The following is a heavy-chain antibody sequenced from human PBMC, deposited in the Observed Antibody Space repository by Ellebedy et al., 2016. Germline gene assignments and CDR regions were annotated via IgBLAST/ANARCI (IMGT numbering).Heavy chain of an antibody. CDR3: ARGPTRYYFDY. CDR1: GGSLTSYY. Sequence: SETLSLXCTVSGGSLTSYYWSWIRQAPGKGLEWIGYIYYSGSTNYNPSLKSRVTISVDPSKDQFSLKLGSVTAADTAVYYCARGPTRYYFDYWGQGTLVTVSS. J-gene: IGHJ4*02. D-gene: IGHD1-1*01. CDR2: IYYSGST. V-gene: IGHV4-59*01.